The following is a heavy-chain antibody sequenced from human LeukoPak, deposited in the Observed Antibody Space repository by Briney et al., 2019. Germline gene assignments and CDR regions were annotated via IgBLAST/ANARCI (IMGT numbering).Heavy chain of an antibody. D-gene: IGHD5-18*01. J-gene: IGHJ3*02. CDR2: IYYSGST. V-gene: IGHV4-61*05. CDR1: GGSISTSDSY. Sequence: PSETLSLTCTVSGGSISTSDSYWGWIRQPPGKGLEWIGYIYYSGSTNYNPSLKSRVTISVDTSKNQFSLKLSSVTAADTAVYYCARVLNSYGTDDAFDIWGQGTMVTVSS. CDR3: ARVLNSYGTDDAFDI.